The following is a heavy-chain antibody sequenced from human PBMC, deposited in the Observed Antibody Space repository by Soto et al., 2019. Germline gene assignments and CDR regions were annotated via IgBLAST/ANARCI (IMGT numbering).Heavy chain of an antibody. CDR1: GFSFSIYG. D-gene: IGHD6-13*01. V-gene: IGHV3-30*02. CDR2: IWYDGSNK. Sequence: PGGSLRLSCAASGFSFSIYGMHWVRQAPGKGLEWVAGIWYDGSNKYYADSVKGRFTISRDNSKNTLYLQMNSLRAEDTAVYYCAKRWSSSWSSDYWGQGTLVTVSS. CDR3: AKRWSSSWSSDY. J-gene: IGHJ4*02.